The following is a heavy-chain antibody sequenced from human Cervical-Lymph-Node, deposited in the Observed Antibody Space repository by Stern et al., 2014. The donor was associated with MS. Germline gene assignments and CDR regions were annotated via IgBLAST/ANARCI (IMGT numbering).Heavy chain of an antibody. D-gene: IGHD2-15*01. CDR2: ISWNSGNI. CDR1: GFTFDECT. CDR3: TRDNPYCTGGTCLGFDY. Sequence: QLVESGGGLVQPGRSLRLSCAASGFTFDECTMHWVRQAPGKGLDWVSGISWNSGNIAYADSVKGRCAISRDNAKNSLYLQMNSLRTEDTAFYYCTRDNPYCTGGTCLGFDYWGQGTLVTVSS. J-gene: IGHJ4*02. V-gene: IGHV3-9*01.